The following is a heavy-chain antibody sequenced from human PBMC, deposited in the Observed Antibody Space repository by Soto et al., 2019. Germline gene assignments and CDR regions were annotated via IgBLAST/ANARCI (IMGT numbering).Heavy chain of an antibody. CDR1: GGSFSGYY. CDR2: INHSGIT. Sequence: SQTLSLTCAVSGGSFSGYYWSWIRQPPGKGLEWIGEINHSGITNDNPSLKSRVTISVDTSKNQFFLKLSSVTAADTAVYYCARGREVVVVVAGATRRDNWFDPWGQGTLVTVSS. CDR3: ARGREVVVVVAGATRRDNWFDP. V-gene: IGHV4-34*01. J-gene: IGHJ5*02. D-gene: IGHD2-15*01.